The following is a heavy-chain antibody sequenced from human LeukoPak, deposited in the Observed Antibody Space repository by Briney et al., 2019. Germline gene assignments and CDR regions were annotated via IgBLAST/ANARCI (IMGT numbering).Heavy chain of an antibody. D-gene: IGHD5-12*01. CDR1: GGSISSSSYY. J-gene: IGHJ4*02. V-gene: IGHV4-39*01. Sequence: PSETLSLTCTVSGGSISSSSYYWGWIRQPPGKGLEWIGSIYYSGSTYYNPSLKSRVTISVDTSKNQFSLKLSSVTAADTAVYYCARPHSGYDLYFDYWGQGTLVTVSS. CDR2: IYYSGST. CDR3: ARPHSGYDLYFDY.